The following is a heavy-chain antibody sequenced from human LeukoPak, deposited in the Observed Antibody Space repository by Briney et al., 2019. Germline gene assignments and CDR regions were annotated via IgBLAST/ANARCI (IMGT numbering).Heavy chain of an antibody. CDR3: ARAVAGTFDY. V-gene: IGHV4-61*01. J-gene: IGHJ4*02. CDR1: GGSVSSGSYY. CDR2: IYYSGST. D-gene: IGHD6-19*01. Sequence: PSETLSLTCTVSGGSVSSGSYYWSWIRQPPGKGLEWIGYIYYSGSTNYSPALKSRVTISVDTSKNQFSLKLSSVTAADTAVYYCARAVAGTFDYWGQGTLVAVSS.